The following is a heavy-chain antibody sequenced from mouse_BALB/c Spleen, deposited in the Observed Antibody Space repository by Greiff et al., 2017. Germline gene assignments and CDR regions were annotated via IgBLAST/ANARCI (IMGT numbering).Heavy chain of an antibody. CDR2: ISSGSSTI. CDR3: ARNLRDWYFDV. CDR1: GFTFSSFG. J-gene: IGHJ1*01. Sequence: EVQGVESGGGLVQPGGSRKLSCAASGFTFSSFGMHWVRQAPEKGLEWVAYISSGSSTIYYADTVKGRFTISRDNPKNTLFLQMTSLRSEDTAMYYCARNLRDWYFDVWGAGTTVTVSS. D-gene: IGHD3-1*01. V-gene: IGHV5-17*02.